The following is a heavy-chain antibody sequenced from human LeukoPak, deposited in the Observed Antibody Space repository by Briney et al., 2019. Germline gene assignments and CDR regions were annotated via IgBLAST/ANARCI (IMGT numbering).Heavy chain of an antibody. V-gene: IGHV4-59*01. CDR2: VFDSGST. CDR3: ARLYRQSKWKYYYYYMDV. D-gene: IGHD1-1*01. J-gene: IGHJ6*03. CDR1: GASFSTNN. Sequence: PSETLSLTCSVSGASFSTNNWSCIPHPPRRGLEWGGYVFDSGSTNYNPSLKSRVTISVDTSTKQFSLRLSSVTAADTAVYYCARLYRQSKWKYYYYYMDVWGKGTAVTVSS.